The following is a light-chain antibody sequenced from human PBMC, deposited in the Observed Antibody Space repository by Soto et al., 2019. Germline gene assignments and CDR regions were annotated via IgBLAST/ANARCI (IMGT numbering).Light chain of an antibody. CDR1: QSISSW. CDR3: QQYNSYSWT. CDR2: GAS. Sequence: DIQMTQSPSTLSPSVGDRVTLTCRASQSISSWLAWYKQKPGKAPKLLIYGASSLESGVPLRVSGSGSGTEFTLTISSLQPDDFATYYCQQYNSYSWTFGQGTKVDIK. V-gene: IGKV1-5*01. J-gene: IGKJ1*01.